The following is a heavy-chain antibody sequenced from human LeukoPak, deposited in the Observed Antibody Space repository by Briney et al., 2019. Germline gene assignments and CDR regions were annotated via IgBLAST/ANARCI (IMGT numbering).Heavy chain of an antibody. Sequence: SVKVSCKASGGTFSSYAISWVRQAPGQGLEWMGGIIPIFGTANYAQKFQGRVTITADESTSTAYMELSSLRSDDTAVYYCSRDFGEPTGYYMDVWGKGTTVTVSS. CDR2: IIPIFGTA. V-gene: IGHV1-69*13. CDR3: SRDFGEPTGYYMDV. J-gene: IGHJ6*03. D-gene: IGHD3-3*01. CDR1: GGTFSSYA.